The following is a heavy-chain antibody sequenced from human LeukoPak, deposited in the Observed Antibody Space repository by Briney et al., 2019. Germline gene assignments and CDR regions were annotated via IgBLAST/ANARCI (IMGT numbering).Heavy chain of an antibody. CDR1: GASVSCGY. Sequence: SETLSLTCSVSGASVSCGYWNWIRQSPGRGLEWIGYTHYRGDINYNPSLNSRLTMSVTACSNQVSLRPSSVTAADAAVYYCGRNLGSGSDHWGQGTLVTVSS. CDR3: GRNLGSGSDH. CDR2: THYRGDI. D-gene: IGHD3-10*01. J-gene: IGHJ4*02. V-gene: IGHV4-59*02.